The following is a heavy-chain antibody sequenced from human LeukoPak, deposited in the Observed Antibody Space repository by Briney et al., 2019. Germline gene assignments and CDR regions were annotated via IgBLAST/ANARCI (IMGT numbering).Heavy chain of an antibody. D-gene: IGHD6-13*01. Sequence: SETLSLTCAVSGGSISSSYWWNWVRQPPGKGLEWIGEIYHSGSTNYNPSLKSRVTISVDKSNNQFSLKLSSVTAADTAVYYCARGDSSSWYSVLDYWGQGTLVTVSS. CDR2: IYHSGST. J-gene: IGHJ4*02. CDR3: ARGDSSSWYSVLDY. CDR1: GGSISSSYW. V-gene: IGHV4-4*02.